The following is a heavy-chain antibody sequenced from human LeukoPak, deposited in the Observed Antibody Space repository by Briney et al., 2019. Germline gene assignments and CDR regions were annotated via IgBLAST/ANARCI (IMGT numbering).Heavy chain of an antibody. CDR2: IGTAGDT. Sequence: PGGSLRLPCAASGFTFSSYDMHWVRQATGKGLEWVSAIGTAGDTYYPGSVKGRFTISRENAKNSLYLQMNSLRAGDTAVYYCARATVTREGFDYWGQGTLVTVSS. CDR1: GFTFSSYD. J-gene: IGHJ4*02. D-gene: IGHD4-11*01. V-gene: IGHV3-13*01. CDR3: ARATVTREGFDY.